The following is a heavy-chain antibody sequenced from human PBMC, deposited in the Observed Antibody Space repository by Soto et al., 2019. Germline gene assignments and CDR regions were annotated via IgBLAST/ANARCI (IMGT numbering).Heavy chain of an antibody. J-gene: IGHJ4*02. D-gene: IGHD3-22*01. CDR1: GGTFSSYA. V-gene: IGHV1-69*13. CDR2: IIPIFGTA. Sequence: RASVKVSCKASGGTFSSYAISWVRQAPGQGLEWMGGIIPIFGTANYAQKFQGRVTITADESTSTAYMELSSLRSEDTAVYYCARDQKSDYYDSSGYSSLDYWGQGTLVTVSS. CDR3: ARDQKSDYYDSSGYSSLDY.